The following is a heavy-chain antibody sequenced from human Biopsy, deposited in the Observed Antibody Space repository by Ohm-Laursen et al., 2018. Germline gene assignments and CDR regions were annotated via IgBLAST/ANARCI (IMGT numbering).Heavy chain of an antibody. Sequence: SLRLSCTASGFPFSDYYMRWIRQAPGKGLEWVSYISSGGTTIYYADSVKGRFTISRDNAKNSLYLQMNSLRADDTAVYYCARDTRWSPYHMDVWGQGTTVTVS. D-gene: IGHD4-23*01. J-gene: IGHJ6*02. CDR2: ISSGGTTI. V-gene: IGHV3-11*01. CDR1: GFPFSDYY. CDR3: ARDTRWSPYHMDV.